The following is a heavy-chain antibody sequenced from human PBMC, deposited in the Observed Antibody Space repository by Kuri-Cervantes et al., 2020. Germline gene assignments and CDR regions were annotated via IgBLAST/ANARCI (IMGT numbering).Heavy chain of an antibody. D-gene: IGHD2-2*01. J-gene: IGHJ5*02. Sequence: GSLRLSCTVSGGSISSYYWSWIRQPPGKGLEWIGYIYYSGSTNYNPSLKSRVTISVDTSKNQFSLKLSSVTAADTAVYYCARDPDIVVVPAAMPVLEYWFDPWGQGTLVTVSS. CDR3: ARDPDIVVVPAAMPVLEYWFDP. CDR1: GGSISSYY. CDR2: IYYSGST. V-gene: IGHV4-59*12.